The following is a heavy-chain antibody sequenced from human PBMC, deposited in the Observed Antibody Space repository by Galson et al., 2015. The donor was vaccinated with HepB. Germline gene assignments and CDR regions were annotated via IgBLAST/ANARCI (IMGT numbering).Heavy chain of an antibody. J-gene: IGHJ4*02. D-gene: IGHD5-24*01. V-gene: IGHV3-21*01. CDR1: GFTFSSYS. CDR3: AIVEMATNSYYFDY. CDR2: ISSSSSYI. Sequence: SLRLSCAASGFTFSSYSMNWVRQAPGKGLEWVSSISSSSSYIYYADSVKGRFTISRDNAKNSLYLQMNSLRAEDTAVYYCAIVEMATNSYYFDYWGQGTLVTVSS.